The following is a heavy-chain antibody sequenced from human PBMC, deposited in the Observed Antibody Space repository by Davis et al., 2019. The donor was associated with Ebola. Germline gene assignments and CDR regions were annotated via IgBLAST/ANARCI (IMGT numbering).Heavy chain of an antibody. CDR2: ISGSGGST. V-gene: IGHV3-23*01. Sequence: PGGSLRLSCAASGFTFSSYEMNWVRQAPGKGLEWVSAISGSGGSTYYADSVKGRFTISRDNSKNTLYLQMNSLRAKDTAVYYCAKIAVAGIDYWGQGTLVTVSS. CDR1: GFTFSSYE. D-gene: IGHD6-19*01. CDR3: AKIAVAGIDY. J-gene: IGHJ4*02.